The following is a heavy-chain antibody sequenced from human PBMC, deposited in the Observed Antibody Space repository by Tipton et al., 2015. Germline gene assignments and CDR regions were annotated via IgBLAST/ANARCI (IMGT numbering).Heavy chain of an antibody. J-gene: IGHJ6*02. CDR1: GDSISSSTFY. CDR3: ARSRTNIVVVPADYGMDV. D-gene: IGHD2-2*01. V-gene: IGHV4-39*01. CDR2: IYHSGST. Sequence: TLSLTCNVSGDSISSSTFYWAWIRQPPGKGLEWIGSIYHSGSTYSNPSLKSRVDISVDTSKNQFSLRLNSATGADTAIYYCARSRTNIVVVPADYGMDVWGQGTTVTVSS.